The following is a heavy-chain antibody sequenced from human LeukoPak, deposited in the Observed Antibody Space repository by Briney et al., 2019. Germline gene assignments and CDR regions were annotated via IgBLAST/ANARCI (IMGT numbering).Heavy chain of an antibody. J-gene: IGHJ3*02. D-gene: IGHD3-3*02. V-gene: IGHV4-59*08. CDR2: IYYSGST. Sequence: SETLSLTCTVSGGSISSYYWSWIRQPPGKGLEWIGYIYYSGSTNYNPSLKSRVTISVDTSKNQFSLKLSSVTAADTAFYCCARHRIFGVVTSDAFDIWGQGTMVTVSS. CDR3: ARHRIFGVVTSDAFDI. CDR1: GGSISSYY.